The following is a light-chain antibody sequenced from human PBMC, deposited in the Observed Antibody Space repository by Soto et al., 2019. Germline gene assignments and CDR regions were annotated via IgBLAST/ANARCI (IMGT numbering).Light chain of an antibody. Sequence: EIVMTQSPATLSVSPGERATLSCRASQSVRNNLAWYQQKPGQAPSPLIYGASTRATGIPARFSGSVSRTEFTRTISSLQSEEFARYYCQHYNNWPPAWTFGQGTKVDI. CDR3: QHYNNWPPAWT. CDR1: QSVRNN. J-gene: IGKJ1*01. V-gene: IGKV3-15*01. CDR2: GAS.